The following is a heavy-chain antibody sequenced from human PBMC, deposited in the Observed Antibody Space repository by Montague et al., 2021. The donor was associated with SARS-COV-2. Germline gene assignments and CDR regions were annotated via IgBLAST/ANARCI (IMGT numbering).Heavy chain of an antibody. CDR3: ARGRQHINMVVVVVTGGEYYFDF. Sequence: SETLSLTCAVYGGSFSDYYWSWIRQPPGKGLEWIGEINYRGSTNYNPSLKSRVTISVDTSKNQFSLKLSSVTAADTAVYYCARGRQHINMVVVVVTGGEYYFDFWGQGTLVTVSS. D-gene: IGHD3-22*01. CDR2: INYRGST. J-gene: IGHJ4*02. V-gene: IGHV4-34*01. CDR1: GGSFSDYY.